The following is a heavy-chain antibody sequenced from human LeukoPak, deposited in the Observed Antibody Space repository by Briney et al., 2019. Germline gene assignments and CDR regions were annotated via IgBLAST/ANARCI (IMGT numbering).Heavy chain of an antibody. CDR2: MNPNSGNT. V-gene: IGHV1-8*01. Sequence: ASVKVSCKASGYTFTSYDINWVRQATGQGLEWMGWMNPNSGNTGYAQKFQGRVTMTRNTSISTAYMELSSLRSEDTAVYYCARGQTSRLLWFGEGWYFDLWGRGTLVTVSS. J-gene: IGHJ2*01. D-gene: IGHD3-10*01. CDR1: GYTFTSYD. CDR3: ARGQTSRLLWFGEGWYFDL.